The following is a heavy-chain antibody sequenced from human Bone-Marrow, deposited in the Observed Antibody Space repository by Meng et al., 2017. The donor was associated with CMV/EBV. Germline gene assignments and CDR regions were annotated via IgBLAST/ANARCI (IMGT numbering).Heavy chain of an antibody. D-gene: IGHD6-13*01. J-gene: IGHJ4*02. CDR3: ARVRSSSWYFFDY. CDR2: INHSGST. CDR1: GGSFSGYY. Sequence: SETLSLTCAVYGGSFSGYYWSWIRQPPGKGLEWIGEINHSGSTNYNPSLKSRVTISVDTSKNQFSLKLSSVTAADTAVYYCARVRSSSWYFFDYWGQGPRVTVYS. V-gene: IGHV4-34*01.